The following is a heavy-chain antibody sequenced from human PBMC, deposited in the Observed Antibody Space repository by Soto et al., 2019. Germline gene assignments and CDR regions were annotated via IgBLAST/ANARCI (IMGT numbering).Heavy chain of an antibody. V-gene: IGHV3-11*01. CDR2: ISSSGSTI. D-gene: IGHD3-10*01. CDR3: ARDDYSSMVRGVRKYNWFDP. Sequence: GGSLRLSCAASGFTFSDYYMSWIRQAPGKGLEWVSYISSSGSTIYYADSVKGRFTISRDNAKNSLYLQMNSLRAEDTAVYYCARDDYSSMVRGVRKYNWFDPWGQGTLVTVSS. J-gene: IGHJ5*02. CDR1: GFTFSDYY.